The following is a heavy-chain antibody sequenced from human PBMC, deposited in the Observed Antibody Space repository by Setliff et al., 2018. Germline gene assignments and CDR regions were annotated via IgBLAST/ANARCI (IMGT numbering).Heavy chain of an antibody. D-gene: IGHD2-21*02. V-gene: IGHV4-38-2*02. Sequence: ETLSLTCTVSGYSISSGYIWGWIRQPPGKGMEWVGDIGHTGSINYNPSLKSRLTISRDTSKNQVYLKLNSVTATDTAVYYCARDRGHGGDSDYWGQGILVTVSS. J-gene: IGHJ4*02. CDR2: IGHTGSI. CDR1: GYSISSGYI. CDR3: ARDRGHGGDSDY.